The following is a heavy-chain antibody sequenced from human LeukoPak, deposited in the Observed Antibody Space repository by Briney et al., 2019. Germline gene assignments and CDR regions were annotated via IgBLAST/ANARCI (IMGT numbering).Heavy chain of an antibody. CDR2: INHSGDT. CDR3: ARVRFWSGWWGQGYYYYMDV. CDR1: GESFSGYY. J-gene: IGHJ6*03. V-gene: IGHV4-34*01. Sequence: SETLSLTCAVYGESFSGYYWSWIRQPPGKGPEWIGEINHSGDTNYNPSLKSRVTISVDTSKNQFSLKVNSVTAADTAMYYCARVRFWSGWWGQGYYYYMDVWGKGTTVTVSS. D-gene: IGHD3-3*01.